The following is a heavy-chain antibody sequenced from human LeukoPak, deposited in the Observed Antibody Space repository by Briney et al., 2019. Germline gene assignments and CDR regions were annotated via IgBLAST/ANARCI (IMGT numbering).Heavy chain of an antibody. CDR2: IYYSGST. Sequence: PSETLSLTCTVSGGSISSGDYYWSWIRQPPGKGLEWIGYIYYSGSTYYNPSLKSRVTISVDTSKNQFSLKQSSVTAADTAVYYCAREKTVAAYFDYWGQGTLVTVSS. V-gene: IGHV4-30-4*01. CDR3: AREKTVAAYFDY. D-gene: IGHD2-15*01. J-gene: IGHJ4*02. CDR1: GGSISSGDYY.